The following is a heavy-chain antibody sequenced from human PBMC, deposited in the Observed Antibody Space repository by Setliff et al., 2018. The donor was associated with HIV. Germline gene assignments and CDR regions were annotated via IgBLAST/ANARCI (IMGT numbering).Heavy chain of an antibody. Sequence: PGESLKISCAASEFTFSDYYMSWIRQAPGKGLEWVSYISSSGTYTNYTASVRGRFTISRDNAKNSLYLQMNGLRAEDTAVYYCARGVAAAGTDYWGQGTLVTVSS. CDR2: ISSSGTYT. J-gene: IGHJ4*02. V-gene: IGHV3-11*05. CDR3: ARGVAAAGTDY. CDR1: EFTFSDYY. D-gene: IGHD6-13*01.